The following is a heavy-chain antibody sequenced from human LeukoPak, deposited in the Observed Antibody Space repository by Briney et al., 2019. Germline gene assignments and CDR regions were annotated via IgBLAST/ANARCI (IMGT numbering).Heavy chain of an antibody. V-gene: IGHV3-23*01. CDR2: ISGSGGST. D-gene: IGHD2-21*02. CDR3: AKDRRHIVVVTALDY. Sequence: PGGTLRLSCAASGLTFSSYGMSWVRQAPGKGLEWVSAISGSGGSTYYADSVKGRFTISRDNSKNTLYLQMNSLRAEDTAVYYSAKDRRHIVVVTALDYWGQGTLVTVSS. J-gene: IGHJ4*02. CDR1: GLTFSSYG.